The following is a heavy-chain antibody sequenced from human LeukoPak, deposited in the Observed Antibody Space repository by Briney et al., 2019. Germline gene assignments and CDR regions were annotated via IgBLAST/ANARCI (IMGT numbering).Heavy chain of an antibody. CDR2: IWYDGSNK. Sequence: PGRSLRLSCAASGFTFSNYGIHWVRQAPGKGLEWVAVIWYDGSNKYYADSVKGRFTISRDNSKNTLYLQMNSLRAEDTAVYYCARADCGGDCYSRPDYWGQGTLVTVSS. D-gene: IGHD2-21*02. CDR1: GFTFSNYG. CDR3: ARADCGGDCYSRPDY. V-gene: IGHV3-33*01. J-gene: IGHJ4*02.